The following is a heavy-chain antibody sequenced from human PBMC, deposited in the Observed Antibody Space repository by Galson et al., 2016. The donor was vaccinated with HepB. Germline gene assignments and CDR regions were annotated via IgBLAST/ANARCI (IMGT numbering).Heavy chain of an antibody. CDR3: ARRNWGAPDY. J-gene: IGHJ4*02. Sequence: SLRLSCAASGFTFSDFWMIWVRQAPGKGLEWVASLKQDGSEKYNVDSVEGRFTISRDSAKNSIYLQMNSLRVEDTAVYYCARRNWGAPDYWGQGTLVTVSS. CDR1: GFTFSDFW. D-gene: IGHD7-27*01. V-gene: IGHV3-7*01. CDR2: LKQDGSEK.